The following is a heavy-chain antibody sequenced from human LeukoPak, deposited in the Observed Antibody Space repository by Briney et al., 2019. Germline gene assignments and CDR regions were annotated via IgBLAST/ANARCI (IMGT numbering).Heavy chain of an antibody. Sequence: GGSLRLSCAASGFTVSSNYMSWVRQAPGKGLEWVSVIYSGGSTYYADSVKGRFTISRDNSKNTLYLQMNSLRAEDTAVYYCAGDQGDLYSSSYNDYWGQGTLVAVSS. D-gene: IGHD6-6*01. CDR2: IYSGGST. V-gene: IGHV3-53*01. CDR3: AGDQGDLYSSSYNDY. CDR1: GFTVSSNY. J-gene: IGHJ4*02.